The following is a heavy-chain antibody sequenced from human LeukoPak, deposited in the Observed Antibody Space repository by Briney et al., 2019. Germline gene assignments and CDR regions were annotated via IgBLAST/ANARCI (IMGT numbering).Heavy chain of an antibody. J-gene: IGHJ6*02. D-gene: IGHD6-19*01. Sequence: SETLSLTCTVSGGSISSYYWSWIWQPPGKGPEWIGYIYYSGSTNYNPSLKSRVTISVDTSKNQFSLKLSSVTAADTAVYYCARWGVSGWFKDYGMDVWGQGTTVTVSS. CDR1: GGSISSYY. CDR3: ARWGVSGWFKDYGMDV. V-gene: IGHV4-59*01. CDR2: IYYSGST.